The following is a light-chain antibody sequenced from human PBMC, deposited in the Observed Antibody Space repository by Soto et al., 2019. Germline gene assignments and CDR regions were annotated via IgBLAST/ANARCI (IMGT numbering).Light chain of an antibody. CDR3: VSFAGGTYV. V-gene: IGLV2-8*01. Sequence: SALTLPHSASGTPGKSVAISCTGTSSDVGGYIFGSWYQQHPGKVPKLIIYDVNKRPSGVPDRFSCAKYGNTASLTVSGLQAEDEGDYYCVSFAGGTYVFGTGTKVTVL. CDR1: SSDVGGYIF. J-gene: IGLJ1*01. CDR2: DVN.